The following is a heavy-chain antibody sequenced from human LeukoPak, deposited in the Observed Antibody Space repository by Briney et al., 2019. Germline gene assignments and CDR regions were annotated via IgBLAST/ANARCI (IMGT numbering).Heavy chain of an antibody. J-gene: IGHJ3*02. V-gene: IGHV3-7*01. Sequence: GGSLRLSCAASGFIFSTHWMNWVRQAPGKGLEWVAIIKGDGSETLYVDSVKGRFTISRDNTKNSLYLQMNSLRAEDTAVYYCAREVQGHAFDIWGQGTMVTVSS. CDR3: AREVQGHAFDI. CDR1: GFIFSTHW. CDR2: IKGDGSET.